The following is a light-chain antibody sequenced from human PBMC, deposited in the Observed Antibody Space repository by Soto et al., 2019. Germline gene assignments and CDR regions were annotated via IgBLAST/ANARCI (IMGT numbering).Light chain of an antibody. V-gene: IGLV2-14*02. CDR1: SSDVGAYDA. J-gene: IGLJ3*02. CDR2: RGT. CDR3: SSYTSSNTPV. Sequence: QSALAQPASVSGSPGQSITISCTGTSSDVGAYDAVSWYQQHPGKAPQVIIYRGTKRPSGVSTRFSGSVSGNTASLTVSGLQAEDEAEYFCSSYTSSNTPVFGGGTKLTVL.